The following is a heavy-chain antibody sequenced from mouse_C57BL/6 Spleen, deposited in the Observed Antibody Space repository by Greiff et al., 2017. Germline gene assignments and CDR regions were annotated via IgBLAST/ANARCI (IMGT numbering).Heavy chain of an antibody. J-gene: IGHJ1*03. V-gene: IGHV1-39*01. CDR1: GYSFTDYN. Sequence: EVQLQQSGPELVKPGASVKISCKASGYSFTDYNMNWVKQSNGKSLEWIGVINPNYGTTSYNQKFKGKAQLTVDQSSSTAYMQLNSLTSEDSAVYYCAREGTAVVASPEYFDVWGTGTTVTVSS. CDR2: INPNYGTT. D-gene: IGHD1-1*01. CDR3: AREGTAVVASPEYFDV.